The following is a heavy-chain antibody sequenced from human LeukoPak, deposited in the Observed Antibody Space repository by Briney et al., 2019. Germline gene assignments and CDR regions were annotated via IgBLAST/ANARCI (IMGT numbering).Heavy chain of an antibody. J-gene: IGHJ4*02. V-gene: IGHV3-64*01. CDR2: INPNGDRT. D-gene: IGHD5-12*01. CDR3: ARSVGGYSAYVVNDPYEF. CDR1: GFTFSVYS. Sequence: GGSLRLSCAVSGFTFSVYSMHWVRQAPGRGLEYVSAINPNGDRTYYANSVKGRFTISRDNSKNTLYLQIDSLRAQDMAMYYCARSVGGYSAYVVNDPYEFWGQGTLVTVSS.